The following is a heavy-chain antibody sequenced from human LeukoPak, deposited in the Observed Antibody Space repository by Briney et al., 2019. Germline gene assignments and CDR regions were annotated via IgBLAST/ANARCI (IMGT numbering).Heavy chain of an antibody. J-gene: IGHJ4*02. CDR3: ARGERDSSGWYYFDY. D-gene: IGHD6-19*01. Sequence: ASVTVSRKASGGTFSSYGISLVRLAPAPGIEWMGVVMPIFGTAKYAQKFQGRVTITADESTSTAYMELRSLGFEDTAVYYCARGERDSSGWYYFDYCGQGTLVTVSS. CDR2: VMPIFGTA. V-gene: IGHV1-69*01. CDR1: GGTFSSYG.